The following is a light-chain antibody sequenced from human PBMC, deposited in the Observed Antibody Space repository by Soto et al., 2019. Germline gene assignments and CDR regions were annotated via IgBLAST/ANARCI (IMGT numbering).Light chain of an antibody. V-gene: IGLV2-14*03. CDR2: DVN. CDR1: SSDIGGYNF. CDR3: SSYTTADTVI. Sequence: QSVLTQPASMSGSPGQSITISCTGTSSDIGGYNFVSWYQRHPGKGPKLLIFDVNFRPSGVSNRFSGSKSENTASLTISGLQPEDEADYYCSSYTTADTVIFDGGTKLTVL. J-gene: IGLJ2*01.